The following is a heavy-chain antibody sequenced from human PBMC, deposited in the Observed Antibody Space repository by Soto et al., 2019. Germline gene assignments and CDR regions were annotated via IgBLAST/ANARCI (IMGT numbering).Heavy chain of an antibody. J-gene: IGHJ3*02. CDR1: GYSFTSYW. V-gene: IGHV5-51*01. CDR3: ASSLDYYDSSGYYLGAFDI. Sequence: GESLKISCKGSGYSFTSYWIGWVRQMPGKGLEWMGIIYPGDSDTRYSPSFQGQVTISADKSISTAYLQWSSLKASATAMYYCASSLDYYDSSGYYLGAFDIWGQGTMVTVSS. D-gene: IGHD3-22*01. CDR2: IYPGDSDT.